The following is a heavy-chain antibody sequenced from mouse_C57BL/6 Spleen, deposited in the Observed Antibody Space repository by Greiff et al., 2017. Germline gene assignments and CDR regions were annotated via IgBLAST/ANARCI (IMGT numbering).Heavy chain of an antibody. D-gene: IGHD2-2*01. CDR1: GYAFSSSW. CDR3: ARTLGGYLY. V-gene: IGHV1-82*01. CDR2: IYPGDGDT. Sequence: VKLQQSGPELVKPGASVKISCKASGYAFSSSWMNWVKQRPGKGLEWIGRIYPGDGDTNYNGKFKGKATLTADKSSSTAYMQHSSLTSEDSAVYFCARTLGGYLYWGKGTTLTVSS. J-gene: IGHJ2*01.